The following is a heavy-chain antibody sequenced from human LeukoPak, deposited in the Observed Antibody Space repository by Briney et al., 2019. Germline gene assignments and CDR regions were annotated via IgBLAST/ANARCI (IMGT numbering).Heavy chain of an antibody. CDR1: GGSIGTYY. D-gene: IGHD3-22*01. Sequence: SETLSLTCTVSGGSIGTYYWSWIRQPPGKGLEWIGYIYYNGYTDYNPSLRSRVTISVDTSKNQFSLKLSSVTAADTAVFYCARSSEGRYYYDSSGFSYYYYYMDVWGKGTTVTISS. CDR3: ARSSEGRYYYDSSGFSYYYYYMDV. CDR2: IYYNGYT. J-gene: IGHJ6*03. V-gene: IGHV4-59*01.